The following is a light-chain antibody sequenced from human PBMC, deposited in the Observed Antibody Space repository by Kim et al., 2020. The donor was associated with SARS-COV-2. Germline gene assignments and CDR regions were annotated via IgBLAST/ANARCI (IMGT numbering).Light chain of an antibody. CDR2: QDS. CDR3: QAWDSSTLWV. CDR1: KLGDKY. V-gene: IGLV3-1*01. Sequence: SYELTQPPSVSVSPGQTASITYSGDKLGDKYACWYQQKPGQSPVLVIYQDSKRPSGIPERFSGSNSGNTATLTISGTQAMDEADYYCQAWDSSTLWVFGGGTKLTVL. J-gene: IGLJ3*02.